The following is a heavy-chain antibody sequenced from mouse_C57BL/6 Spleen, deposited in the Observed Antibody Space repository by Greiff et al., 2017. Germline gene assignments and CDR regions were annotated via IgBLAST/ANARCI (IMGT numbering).Heavy chain of an antibody. V-gene: IGHV1-55*01. CDR1: GYTFTSYW. J-gene: IGHJ2*01. D-gene: IGHD1-1*01. CDR2: IYPGSGST. CDR3: TRRGYYGSSWNFDY. Sequence: VQLQQPGAELVKPGASVKMSCKASGYTFTSYWITWVKQRPGQGLEWIGDIYPGSGSTNYNEKFKSKATLTADKSSSTAYMELRSLTSEDSAVYYCTRRGYYGSSWNFDYWGQGTTLTVSS.